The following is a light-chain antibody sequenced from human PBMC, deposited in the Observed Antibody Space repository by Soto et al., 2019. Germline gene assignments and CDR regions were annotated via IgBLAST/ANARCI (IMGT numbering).Light chain of an antibody. Sequence: DIQMTQSPSTLSASVVDSVTITCRASRGLRNSLAWYQQAVGTAPMVPIYEASTVDRGVPSRFRGRGSRTEFTHTLKRLLPDDSGTYYWLAYDNYHWTFGPGAKVDIK. CDR2: EAS. CDR1: RGLRNS. CDR3: LAYDNYHWT. V-gene: IGKV1-5*01. J-gene: IGKJ1*01.